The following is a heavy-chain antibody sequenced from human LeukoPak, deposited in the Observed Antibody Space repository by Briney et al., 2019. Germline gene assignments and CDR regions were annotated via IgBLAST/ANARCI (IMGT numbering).Heavy chain of an antibody. CDR2: IYYSGST. J-gene: IGHJ4*01. V-gene: IGHV4-59*01. Sequence: SETLSLTCSVSGGSISSYYWSWIRQLPGKGLEWIGYIYYSGSTNYNPSLKSRVTISVDTSKNQFSLRLSSVTAADTAVYYCASDGPSRGRRDGYNNFDYWGHGTLVTVSS. D-gene: IGHD5-24*01. CDR3: ASDGPSRGRRDGYNNFDY. CDR1: GGSISSYY.